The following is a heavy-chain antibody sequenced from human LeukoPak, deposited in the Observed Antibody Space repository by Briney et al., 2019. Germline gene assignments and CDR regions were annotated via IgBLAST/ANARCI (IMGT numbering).Heavy chain of an antibody. Sequence: GGSLRLSCAASGFTFSSYGMHSVRQAPGKGLEWVAVIWYDGSNKYYADSVKGRFTISRDNSKNTLYLQMNSLRAEDTAVYYSARDRYYDILTGYSGDYFDYWGQGTLVTDSS. J-gene: IGHJ4*02. CDR3: ARDRYYDILTGYSGDYFDY. CDR2: IWYDGSNK. CDR1: GFTFSSYG. V-gene: IGHV3-33*01. D-gene: IGHD3-9*01.